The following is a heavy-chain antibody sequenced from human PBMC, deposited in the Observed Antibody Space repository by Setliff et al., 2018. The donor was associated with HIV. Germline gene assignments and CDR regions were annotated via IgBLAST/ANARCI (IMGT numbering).Heavy chain of an antibody. J-gene: IGHJ6*02. CDR3: AREIVNDYNLWSGYYYYYGMDV. CDR1: GGSISSGSYY. V-gene: IGHV4-61*02. D-gene: IGHD3-3*01. Sequence: PSETLSLTCTVSGGSISSGSYYWSWIRQPAGKGLEWIGRIYTSGSTNYNPSLKSRVTISVDTSKNQFSLKLSSVTAADTAVYYCAREIVNDYNLWSGYYYYYGMDVWGQGTTVTVSS. CDR2: IYTSGST.